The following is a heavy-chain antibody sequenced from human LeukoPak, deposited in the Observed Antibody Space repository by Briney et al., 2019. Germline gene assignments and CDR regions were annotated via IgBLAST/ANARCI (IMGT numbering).Heavy chain of an antibody. V-gene: IGHV1-69*04. CDR2: IIPILGIA. CDR1: GGTFSSYT. D-gene: IGHD2-2*01. Sequence: SVKVSCKASGGTFSSYTISWVRQAPGQGLEWMGRIIPILGIANYAQKFQGRVTITADKSTSTSYMELSSLRSEDTAVYYCARDSDIVVVPAALRHGSGMDVWGQGTTVTVSS. J-gene: IGHJ6*02. CDR3: ARDSDIVVVPAALRHGSGMDV.